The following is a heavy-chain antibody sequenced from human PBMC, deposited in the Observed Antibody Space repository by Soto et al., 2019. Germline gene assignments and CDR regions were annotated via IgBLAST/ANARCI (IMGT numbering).Heavy chain of an antibody. J-gene: IGHJ4*02. Sequence: QVQLVESGGGVVQPGRSLRLSCAASGFTFSSFGMHWVRQAPGKGLEWVAVIWHDGRNKYYADFVKGRFTIPRDNSKNTLYLQMNSLRAEDTAVYYCASRSPALDYWGQGTLVTVSS. CDR3: ASRSPALDY. CDR1: GFTFSSFG. V-gene: IGHV3-33*01. D-gene: IGHD2-2*01. CDR2: IWHDGRNK.